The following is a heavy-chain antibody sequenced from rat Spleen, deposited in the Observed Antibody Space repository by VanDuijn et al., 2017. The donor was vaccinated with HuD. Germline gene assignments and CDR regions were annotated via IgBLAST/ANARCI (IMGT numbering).Heavy chain of an antibody. CDR2: INIGGGNT. CDR3: SSNNFDY. J-gene: IGHJ2*01. D-gene: IGHD1-10*01. CDR1: GFTYSNYY. Sequence: EVQLVESGGGLVQPGRSMKLSCSASGFTYSNYYMAWVRQAPTKGLEWVASINIGGGNTYYRDSVKGRFTISRDNAKSTLYLQMDSLRSEDTATYYCSSNNFDYWGQGVMVTVSS. V-gene: IGHV5-25*01.